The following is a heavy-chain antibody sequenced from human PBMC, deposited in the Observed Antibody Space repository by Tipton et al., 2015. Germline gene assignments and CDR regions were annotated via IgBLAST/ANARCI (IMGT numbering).Heavy chain of an antibody. CDR3: AREGVRYFDY. V-gene: IGHV4-31*03. D-gene: IGHD1-1*01. CDR2: IYYSGST. CDR1: GGSISSGGYY. Sequence: TLSLTCTVSGGSISSGGYYWSWIRQHPGKGLEWIGYIYYSGSTYYNPSLKSRVTISVDTSKNQFSLKLSSVTAADTAVYYCAREGVRYFDYWGQGKLVTVSS. J-gene: IGHJ4*02.